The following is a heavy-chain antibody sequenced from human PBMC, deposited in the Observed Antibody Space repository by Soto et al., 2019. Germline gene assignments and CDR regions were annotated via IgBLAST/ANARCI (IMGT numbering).Heavy chain of an antibody. D-gene: IGHD4-17*01. CDR2: ISGSGDNT. V-gene: IGHV3-23*01. Sequence: GGSLRLSCVASGFTFSTYAMSWVRQAPGKGLEWVSAISGSGDNTYSADSVRGRFTISRDNSINTLYLQMNNLGNEDTAVYYCAHPRGYGVFDAYDIWGQGTMVTVS. CDR1: GFTFSTYA. J-gene: IGHJ3*02. CDR3: AHPRGYGVFDAYDI.